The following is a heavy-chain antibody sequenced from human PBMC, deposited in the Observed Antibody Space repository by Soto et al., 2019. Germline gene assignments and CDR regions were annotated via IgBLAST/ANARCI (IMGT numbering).Heavy chain of an antibody. J-gene: IGHJ5*02. CDR2: IYYSGST. CDR1: GGSISSSSYY. Sequence: QLQLQESSPGLVKPSETLSLTCTVSGGSISSSSYYWVWIRQPPGKGLEWIGSIYYSGSTYYNPSLKSRVTISVDTSKNQFSLKLSSVTAADTAVYYCARQGTTVTMRSWFDPWGQGTLVTVSS. V-gene: IGHV4-39*01. CDR3: ARQGTTVTMRSWFDP. D-gene: IGHD4-17*01.